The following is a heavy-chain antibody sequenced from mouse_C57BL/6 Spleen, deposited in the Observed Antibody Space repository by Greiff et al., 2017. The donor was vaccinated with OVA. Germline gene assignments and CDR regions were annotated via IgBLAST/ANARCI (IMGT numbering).Heavy chain of an antibody. Sequence: VQLQQSGPGLVQPSQSLSITCTVSGFSLTSYGVHWVRQPPGKGLEWLGVIWSGGSTDYNAAFISRLSISKDNSKSQVFFKMNSLQADDTAIYYCARVRFAYWGQGTLVTVSA. CDR3: ARVRFAY. CDR2: IWSGGST. V-gene: IGHV2-4*01. J-gene: IGHJ3*01. CDR1: GFSLTSYG.